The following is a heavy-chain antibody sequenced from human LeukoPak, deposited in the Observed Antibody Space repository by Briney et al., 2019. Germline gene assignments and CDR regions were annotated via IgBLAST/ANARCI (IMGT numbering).Heavy chain of an antibody. CDR2: IYYSGST. V-gene: IGHV4-30-4*01. Sequence: PSQTLSLTCTVSGGSISSGDYYWSWIRQPPGTGLEWIGYIYYSGSTYYNPSLKSRVTISVDTSKNQFSLKLSSVTAADTAVYYCARVPLKNCGGDCPFFDYWGQGTLVTVSS. CDR1: GGSISSGDYY. J-gene: IGHJ4*02. D-gene: IGHD2-21*02. CDR3: ARVPLKNCGGDCPFFDY.